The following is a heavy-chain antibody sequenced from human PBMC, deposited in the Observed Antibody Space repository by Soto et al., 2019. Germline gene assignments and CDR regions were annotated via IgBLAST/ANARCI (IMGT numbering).Heavy chain of an antibody. V-gene: IGHV4-30-4*01. J-gene: IGHJ6*02. CDR1: AGSPSPGAYY. CDR3: AGQPTAGSYYDLGSYYYYYAMDV. D-gene: IGHD3-10*01. CDR2: IYYSGST. Sequence: SQNLPHRNSVSAGSPSPGAYYWCWILHHPRKGMEWIGHIYYSGSTYYNSSLKSRVTISLDTPQKQLSLKLRSVTAADTAVYYCAGQPTAGSYYDLGSYYYYYAMDVWGQGTTVS.